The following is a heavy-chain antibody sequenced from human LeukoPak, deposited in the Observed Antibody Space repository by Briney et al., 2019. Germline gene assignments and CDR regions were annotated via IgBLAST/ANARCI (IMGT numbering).Heavy chain of an antibody. V-gene: IGHV4-4*07. D-gene: IGHD3-22*01. J-gene: IGHJ3*02. CDR3: AGGLTYYYDSSGYYYLRAFDI. CDR1: GGSISGYY. CDR2: IYTSGST. Sequence: PSETLSLTCTVSGGSISGYYWSWIRQPAGRGLEWIGRIYTSGSTNYNPSLKSRVSMSVDTSKNQLSLKVSSVTAADTAVYYCAGGLTYYYDSSGYYYLRAFDIWGQGTMVTVSS.